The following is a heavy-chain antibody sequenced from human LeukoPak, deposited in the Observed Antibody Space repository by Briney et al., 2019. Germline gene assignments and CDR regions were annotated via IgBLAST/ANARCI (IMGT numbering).Heavy chain of an antibody. J-gene: IGHJ3*02. CDR1: GYTFTSYG. V-gene: IGHV1-18*01. D-gene: IGHD2-2*01. CDR3: ARYGGYCSSTSCSAPSFDI. CDR2: ISAYNGNT. Sequence: ASVKVSCKASGYTFTSYGISWVRQAPGQGLEWMGWISAYNGNTNYAQKLQGRVTMTTDTSTSTAYMELRSLRSDDTAVYYCARYGGYCSSTSCSAPSFDIWGQGTMVTVSS.